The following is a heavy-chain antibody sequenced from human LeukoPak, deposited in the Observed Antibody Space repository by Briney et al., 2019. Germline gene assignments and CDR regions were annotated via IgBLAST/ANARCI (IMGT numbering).Heavy chain of an antibody. CDR3: ARLGGYSSGRLSY. Sequence: ASVTVSFKASGGTFSSYAISWVRQAPGQGLGWVGRIIPILGIANYAQKFQGRVTITADKSTSTAYMELSSLRSEDTAVYYCARLGGYSSGRLSYWGQGTLVTVSS. J-gene: IGHJ4*02. CDR2: IIPILGIA. V-gene: IGHV1-69*04. D-gene: IGHD6-19*01. CDR1: GGTFSSYA.